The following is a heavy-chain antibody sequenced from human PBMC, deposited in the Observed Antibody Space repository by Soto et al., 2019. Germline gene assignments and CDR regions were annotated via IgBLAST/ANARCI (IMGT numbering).Heavy chain of an antibody. CDR2: IYYSGST. D-gene: IGHD3-10*01. V-gene: IGHV4-31*03. CDR3: ARDPRGVRVRGVSMDV. J-gene: IGHJ6*03. CDR1: GGSISSGGYY. Sequence: SETLSLTCTVSGGSISSGGYYWSWIRQHPGKGLEWIGYIYYSGSTYYNPSLKSRVTISVDTSKNQFSLKLSSVTAADTAVYYCARDPRGVRVRGVSMDVWGKGTTVTVSS.